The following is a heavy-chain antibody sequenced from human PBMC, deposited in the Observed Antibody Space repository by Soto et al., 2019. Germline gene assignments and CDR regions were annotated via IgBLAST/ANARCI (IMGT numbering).Heavy chain of an antibody. J-gene: IGHJ4*02. V-gene: IGHV3-23*01. D-gene: IGHD1-26*01. CDR3: ARDPSHAYYTLFYYYDY. CDR1: GFTFSTYA. Sequence: EVQLLESGGGLVQPGGSLRLSCVASGFTFSTYAMSWVRQAPGKGLEWGSSISGSGSKTYYADSVKGRFTISRDDSKSTLYLQMNSLRAEDTAVYYCARDPSHAYYTLFYYYDYWGQGALVTVSS. CDR2: ISGSGSKT.